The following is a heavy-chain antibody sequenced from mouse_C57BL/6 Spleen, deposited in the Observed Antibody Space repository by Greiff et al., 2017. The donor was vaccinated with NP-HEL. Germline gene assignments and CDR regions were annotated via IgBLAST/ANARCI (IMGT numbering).Heavy chain of an antibody. D-gene: IGHD2-4*01. CDR1: GFTFSDYY. CDR2: ISNGGGST. Sequence: EVKLVESGGGLVQPGGSLKLSCAASGFTFSDYYMYWVRQTPEKRLEWVAYISNGGGSTYYPDTVKGRFTISRDNAKNTLYLQMSRLKSEDTAMYYCARQEDYDLFAYWGQGTLVTVSA. J-gene: IGHJ3*01. V-gene: IGHV5-12*01. CDR3: ARQEDYDLFAY.